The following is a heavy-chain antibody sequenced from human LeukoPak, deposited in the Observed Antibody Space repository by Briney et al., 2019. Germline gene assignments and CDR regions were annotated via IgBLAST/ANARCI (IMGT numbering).Heavy chain of an antibody. J-gene: IGHJ4*02. CDR1: GSIFTNYW. V-gene: IGHV5-51*01. CDR3: ARQSRDGSKTRGYYFDS. CDR2: IYPADSDT. D-gene: IGHD3-10*01. Sequence: PGGSLNISCQASGSIFTNYWSGWVRQLPGKGLESMGIIYPADSDTTYSPSFEGQVTISADKSIDTVYLQWSSLKALDTATYYCARQSRDGSKTRGYYFDSWGQGTLVTVSS.